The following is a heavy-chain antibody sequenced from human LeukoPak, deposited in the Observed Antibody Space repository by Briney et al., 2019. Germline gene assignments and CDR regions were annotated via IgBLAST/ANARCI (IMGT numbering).Heavy chain of an antibody. V-gene: IGHV5-51*01. CDR3: ARLRREYDLLSGFSY. CDR1: GYSFSTHW. D-gene: IGHD3-3*01. J-gene: IGHJ4*02. CDR2: IYPADSDT. Sequence: GESLQISFEASGYSFSTHWIAWVRQMPGKGLEWMGLIYPADSDTRYSPSFQGQVTISADKSLSTAFLQWSSLTASDTAIYYCARLRREYDLLSGFSYWGQGTLVSVSS.